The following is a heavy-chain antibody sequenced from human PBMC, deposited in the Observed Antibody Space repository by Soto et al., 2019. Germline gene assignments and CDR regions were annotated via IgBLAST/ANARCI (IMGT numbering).Heavy chain of an antibody. J-gene: IGHJ3*02. CDR1: GYTFTSYD. D-gene: IGHD3-9*01. Sequence: ASVKVSCKASGYTFTSYDINWVRQATGRGLEWMGWMNPNSGNTGYAQKFQGRVTMTRNTSISTAYMELSSLRSEDTAVYYCARIYYDILTGRFYDAFDIWGQGTMVTVSS. CDR2: MNPNSGNT. CDR3: ARIYYDILTGRFYDAFDI. V-gene: IGHV1-8*01.